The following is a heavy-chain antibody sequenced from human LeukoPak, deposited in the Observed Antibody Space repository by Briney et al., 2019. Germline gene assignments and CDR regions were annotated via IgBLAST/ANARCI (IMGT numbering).Heavy chain of an antibody. V-gene: IGHV3-7*01. D-gene: IGHD6-13*01. CDR1: GFTFSSHW. CDR3: TRGGATSSWYWFF. CDR2: INKDGSEQ. J-gene: IGHJ4*02. Sequence: PGGSLRLPCAASGFTFSSHWMTWVRRAPGKGPEWVASINKDGSEQYYVDSVKGRFTISRDNAKNSLSLQVSSLRAEDTAVYYCTRGGATSSWYWFFWGQGTLVTVSS.